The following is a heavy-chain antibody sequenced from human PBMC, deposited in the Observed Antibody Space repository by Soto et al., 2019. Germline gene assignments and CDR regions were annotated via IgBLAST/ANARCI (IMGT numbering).Heavy chain of an antibody. CDR3: VRDSHGDY. CDR1: GFIFSNYW. V-gene: IGHV3-74*01. Sequence: EVQLVESWGGLVQPGGSLRLSCAGSGFIFSNYWMHCVRQAPGKELEWVARIDHDGPTDYADSVRGRFTISRDNAENMMYLQMNSLRPEDTAVYYCVRDSHGDYWGQGTLVTVSS. J-gene: IGHJ4*02. CDR2: IDHDGPT.